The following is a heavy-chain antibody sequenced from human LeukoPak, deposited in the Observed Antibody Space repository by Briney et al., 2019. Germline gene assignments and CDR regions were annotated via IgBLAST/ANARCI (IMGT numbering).Heavy chain of an antibody. CDR3: ARGRYLTTTGGAAAGFLDY. D-gene: IGHD6-13*01. V-gene: IGHV4-38-2*02. Sequence: SETLSLTCTVSGYSISSGYYWGWIRQPPGKGLEWIGEINHSGSTNYKSSLKSRVTISVDTSQKQFSLRLSSVTAADTAVYYCARGRYLTTTGGAAAGFLDYWGQGSPVTVST. CDR2: INHSGST. J-gene: IGHJ4*02. CDR1: GYSISSGYY.